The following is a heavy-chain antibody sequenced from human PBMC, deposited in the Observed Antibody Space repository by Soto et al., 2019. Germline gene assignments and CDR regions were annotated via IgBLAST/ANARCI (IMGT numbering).Heavy chain of an antibody. V-gene: IGHV4-59*01. J-gene: IGHJ5*02. CDR3: ARSCSGGSCYPPRSWFDP. CDR2: IYYSGST. D-gene: IGHD2-15*01. CDR1: GGSISSYY. Sequence: QVQLQESGPGLVKPSETLSLTCTVSGGSISSYYWSWIRQPPGKGLEWIGYIYYSGSTNYNPSLKSRVTISVDTSKNQFSLKLSSVTAADTAVYYCARSCSGGSCYPPRSWFDPWGQGTLVTVSS.